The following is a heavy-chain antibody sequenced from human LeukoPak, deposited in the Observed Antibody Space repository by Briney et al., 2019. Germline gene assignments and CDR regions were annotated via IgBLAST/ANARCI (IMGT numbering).Heavy chain of an antibody. CDR3: ITPLPYSAQ. CDR1: GFTFSNAY. V-gene: IGHV3-15*07. Sequence: GGSLRLSCAASGFTFSNAYMNWVRQAPGKGLEWVGRIKPKTDGETTEYAAPVKGRFSISRDDSKNVLYLQMNSLKTEDTAVYYCITPLPYSAQGGQGTLVTVSS. J-gene: IGHJ4*02. D-gene: IGHD2-21*01. CDR2: IKPKTDGETT.